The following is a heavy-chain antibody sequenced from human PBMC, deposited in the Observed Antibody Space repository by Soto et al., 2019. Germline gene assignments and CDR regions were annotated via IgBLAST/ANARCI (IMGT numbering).Heavy chain of an antibody. CDR3: ASCNYGYYGMDV. CDR1: GGTFSSYA. CDR2: IIPIFGTA. V-gene: IGHV1-69*13. Sequence: GASVKVSCKASGGTFSSYAISWVRQAPGQGLEWMGGIIPIFGTANYAQKFQGRVTITADESTSTAYMELSSLRSEDTAVYYCASCNYGYYGMDVWGQGTTVTVSS. D-gene: IGHD2-15*01. J-gene: IGHJ6*02.